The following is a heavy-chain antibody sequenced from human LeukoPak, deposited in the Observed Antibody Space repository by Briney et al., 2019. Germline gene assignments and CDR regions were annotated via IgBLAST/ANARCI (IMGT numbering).Heavy chain of an antibody. V-gene: IGHV3-23*01. CDR1: GFTFSSYA. J-gene: IGHJ3*02. CDR3: ARTYYDFWSGYYTNLAEAFDI. CDR2: MSGSGGST. D-gene: IGHD3-3*01. Sequence: PGGSLRLSCAASGFTFSSYAMSWGRQAPGQGLEWVSAMSGSGGSTYYADSVKGRFTISRDNSKNTLYLQMNSLRAEDTAVYYCARTYYDFWSGYYTNLAEAFDIWGQGTMVTVSS.